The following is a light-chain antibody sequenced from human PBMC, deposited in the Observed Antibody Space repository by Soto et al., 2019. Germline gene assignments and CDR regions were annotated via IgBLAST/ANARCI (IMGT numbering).Light chain of an antibody. Sequence: QSVLTQPPSASGTPGQRVTISCSGSSSNIGSNTVNWYQQLPGTAPKLLIYSNNQRPSGVPDRFSGSKSGTSASLAISWLQSEDEADYYCAAWDDSLNAHYVFGTGTKVTVL. CDR2: SNN. CDR1: SSNIGSNT. J-gene: IGLJ1*01. CDR3: AAWDDSLNAHYV. V-gene: IGLV1-44*01.